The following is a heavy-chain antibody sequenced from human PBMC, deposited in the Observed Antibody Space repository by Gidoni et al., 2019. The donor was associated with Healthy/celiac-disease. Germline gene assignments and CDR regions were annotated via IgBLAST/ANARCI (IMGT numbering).Heavy chain of an antibody. Sequence: QVQLGQSGAEVKKPGASVKVACKASGYTLTSYYMHWVRQAPGQGLEWMGIINPSGGSTSYAQKFQGRVTMTRDTSTSTVYMELSSLRSEDTAVYYCARDQHDCSGGSCYPTFDYWGQGTLVTVSS. D-gene: IGHD2-15*01. CDR2: INPSGGST. V-gene: IGHV1-46*01. CDR1: GYTLTSYY. CDR3: ARDQHDCSGGSCYPTFDY. J-gene: IGHJ4*02.